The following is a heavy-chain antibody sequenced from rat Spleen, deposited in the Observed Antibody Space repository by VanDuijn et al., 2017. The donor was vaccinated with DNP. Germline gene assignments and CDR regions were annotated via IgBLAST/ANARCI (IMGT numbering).Heavy chain of an antibody. J-gene: IGHJ2*01. CDR2: INNDGTT. CDR3: TRRYDGTHYFGDY. CDR1: GYSITSSNT. D-gene: IGHD1-12*02. V-gene: IGHV3-3*01. Sequence: EVHLQESGPGLVKPSQSLSLTCSVTGYSITSSNTWNWIRKFPGNKLEWMGYINNDGTTNYNTSLKSRISITRDTSKNQFFLQVNSVTSEDTATYYCTRRYDGTHYFGDYWGQGVMVTVSS.